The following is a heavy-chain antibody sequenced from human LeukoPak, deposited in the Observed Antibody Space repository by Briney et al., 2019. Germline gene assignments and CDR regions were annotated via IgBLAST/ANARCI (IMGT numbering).Heavy chain of an antibody. CDR2: IIPILGTP. V-gene: IGHV1-69*05. J-gene: IGHJ4*02. D-gene: IGHD2-21*01. Sequence: EWMGGIIPILGTPNYAQKCQGRVTITTDESASTGYMDLSSLRSEDTAVYYCASRRLGWRWKVHYYFDYWGQGTLVTVSS. CDR3: ASRRLGWRWKVHYYFDY.